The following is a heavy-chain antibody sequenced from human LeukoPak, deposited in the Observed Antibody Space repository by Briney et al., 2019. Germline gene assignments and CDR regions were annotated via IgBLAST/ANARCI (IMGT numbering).Heavy chain of an antibody. Sequence: SETLSLTCAVYGGSFSGYYWSWIRQPPGKGLEWIGEINHSGSTNYNPSLKSRVTISVDTSKNRFSLKLSSVTAADTAVYYCASTTAAAGNLDDYWGQGTLVTVSS. V-gene: IGHV4-34*01. CDR1: GGSFSGYY. CDR3: ASTTAAAGNLDDY. CDR2: INHSGST. D-gene: IGHD6-13*01. J-gene: IGHJ4*02.